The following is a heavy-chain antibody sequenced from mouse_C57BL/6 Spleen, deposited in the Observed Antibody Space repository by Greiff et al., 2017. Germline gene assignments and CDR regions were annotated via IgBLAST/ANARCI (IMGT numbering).Heavy chain of an antibody. J-gene: IGHJ1*03. CDR2: IDPENGDT. V-gene: IGHV14-4*01. CDR1: GFNIKDDY. D-gene: IGHD1-1*01. CDR3: TKAIYYYGSRYFDV. Sequence: EVQRVESGAELVRPGASVKLSCTASGFNIKDDYMHWVKQRPEQGLEWIGWIDPENGDTEYASKFQGKATITADTSSNTAYLQLSSLTSEDTAVYYCTKAIYYYGSRYFDVWGTGTTVTVSS.